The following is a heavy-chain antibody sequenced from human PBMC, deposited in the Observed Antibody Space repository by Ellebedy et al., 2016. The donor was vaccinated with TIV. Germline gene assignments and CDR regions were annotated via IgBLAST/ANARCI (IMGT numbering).Heavy chain of an antibody. Sequence: GGSLRLSCAASGFTLNDHYMDWVRQAPGKGLEWVGRIRNRAQSYTTEYAASVKGRFTILRDDSKKSLYLQMNSLKSEDTAVYYCARGTFDYWGQGALVIVSS. CDR3: ARGTFDY. J-gene: IGHJ4*02. CDR2: IRNRAQSYTT. CDR1: GFTLNDHY. D-gene: IGHD2/OR15-2a*01. V-gene: IGHV3-72*01.